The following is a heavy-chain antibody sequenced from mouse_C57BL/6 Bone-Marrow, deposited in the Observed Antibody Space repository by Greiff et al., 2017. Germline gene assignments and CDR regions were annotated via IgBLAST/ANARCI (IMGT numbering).Heavy chain of an antibody. J-gene: IGHJ3*01. Sequence: QVQLKESGAELVRPGTSVKVSCKASGYAFTNYLIEWVKQRPGQGLEWIGVINPGSGGTNYNEKFKGKATLTADKSSSTAYMQLSSLTSEDSAVYFCARGDYDEGWFAYWGQGTLVTVSA. CDR2: INPGSGGT. CDR3: ARGDYDEGWFAY. D-gene: IGHD2-4*01. CDR1: GYAFTNYL. V-gene: IGHV1-54*01.